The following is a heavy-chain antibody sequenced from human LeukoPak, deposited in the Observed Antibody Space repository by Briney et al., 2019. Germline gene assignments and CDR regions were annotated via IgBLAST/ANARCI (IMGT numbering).Heavy chain of an antibody. V-gene: IGHV1-2*02. D-gene: IGHD3-9*01. CDR3: ARNPPLHYDILTGYYANPEFDY. J-gene: IGHJ4*02. CDR2: VNPNSGGT. Sequence: ASVKVSCKASGYTFTSYYMHWVRQAPGQGLEWMGWVNPNSGGTNYAQKFQGRVTMTRDTSISTAYMELSRLRSDDTAVYYCARNPPLHYDILTGYYANPEFDYWGQGTLVTVSS. CDR1: GYTFTSYY.